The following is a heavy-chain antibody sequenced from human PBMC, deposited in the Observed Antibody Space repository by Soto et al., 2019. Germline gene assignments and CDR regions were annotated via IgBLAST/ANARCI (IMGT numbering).Heavy chain of an antibody. J-gene: IGHJ4*02. CDR2: ISHRGTP. CDR3: ARHVGVPVTRGFDY. D-gene: IGHD2-2*01. V-gene: IGHV4-4*02. CDR1: GVSVSETYW. Sequence: QVHLQESGPGLVEPSETLSLTCAVSGVSVSETYWWSWVRQPPGKGLEWIGEISHRGTPHYNASLWSPVSMSTDTYRNQISLTLLSVTAADSASYFCARHVGVPVTRGFDYWGQGTLVTVSS.